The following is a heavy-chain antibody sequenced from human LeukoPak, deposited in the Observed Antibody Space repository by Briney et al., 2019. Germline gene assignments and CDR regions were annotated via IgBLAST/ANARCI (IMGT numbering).Heavy chain of an antibody. CDR2: INHSGST. Sequence: SETLSLTCAVYGGSFSGYYWSWIRQPPGKGLEWIGEINHSGSTTYNPSLKSRVTISVDTSNNQFSLKLSSVTAADPAVYYCARGRGSGWAKSGYFDYWGQGTLVTVSS. CDR3: ARGRGSGWAKSGYFDY. V-gene: IGHV4-34*01. CDR1: GGSFSGYY. J-gene: IGHJ4*02. D-gene: IGHD6-19*01.